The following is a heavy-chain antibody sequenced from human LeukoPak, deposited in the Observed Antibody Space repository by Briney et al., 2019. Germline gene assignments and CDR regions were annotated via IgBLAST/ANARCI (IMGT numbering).Heavy chain of an antibody. CDR1: GFTFSSYA. CDR2: ISYDGSNK. CDR3: ARSLNGGIAAAVDY. D-gene: IGHD6-13*01. J-gene: IGHJ4*02. Sequence: PGGSLRHSCAASGFTFSSYAMHWVRQAPGKGLEWVAVISYDGSNKYYADSVKGRFTISRDNSKNTLYLQMNSLRAEDTAVYYCARSLNGGIAAAVDYWGQGTLVTVSS. V-gene: IGHV3-30*04.